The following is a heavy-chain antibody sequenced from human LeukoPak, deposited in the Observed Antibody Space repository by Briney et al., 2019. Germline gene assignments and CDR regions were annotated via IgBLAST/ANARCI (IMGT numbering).Heavy chain of an antibody. CDR1: GGSISSYY. Sequence: SETLSLTCTVSGGSISSYYWSWIRQPPGKGLEWIGYIYNSGGTNYNPSLKSRVTISVDTSKNQLSLKLSSVTAADTAVYYCARGRGPYGYRGQGTLVTVSS. CDR2: IYNSGGT. J-gene: IGHJ4*02. CDR3: ARGRGPYGY. V-gene: IGHV4-59*01. D-gene: IGHD4-17*01.